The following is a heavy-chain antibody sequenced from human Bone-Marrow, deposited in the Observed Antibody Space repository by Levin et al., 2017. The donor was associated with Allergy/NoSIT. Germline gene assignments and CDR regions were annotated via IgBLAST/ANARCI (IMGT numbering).Heavy chain of an antibody. J-gene: IGHJ5*02. Sequence: GGSLRLSCAASGFTFSSYEMNWVRQAPGKGLEWVSYISSSGSTIYYADSVKGRFTISRDNAKNSLYLQMNSLRAEDTAVYYCARGTGGGIVVVPAAMVGFDPWGQGTLVTVSS. V-gene: IGHV3-48*03. CDR2: ISSSGSTI. CDR1: GFTFSSYE. CDR3: ARGTGGGIVVVPAAMVGFDP. D-gene: IGHD2-2*01.